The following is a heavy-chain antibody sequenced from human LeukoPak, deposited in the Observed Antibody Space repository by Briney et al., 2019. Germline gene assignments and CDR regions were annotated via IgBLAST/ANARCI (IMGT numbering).Heavy chain of an antibody. CDR3: ARGYCSGGSCYSYYYYNYMDV. CDR2: LYYSGKT. Sequence: PSETLSLTCIISGGSISSSTYYWGWIRQPPGKGLEWIGTLYYSGKTYYNPSLKSRVTISIDTSKNQFSLKLSSVTAADTAVYYCARGYCSGGSCYSYYYYNYMDVWGKGTTVTVSS. CDR1: GGSISSSTYY. J-gene: IGHJ6*03. D-gene: IGHD2-15*01. V-gene: IGHV4-39*07.